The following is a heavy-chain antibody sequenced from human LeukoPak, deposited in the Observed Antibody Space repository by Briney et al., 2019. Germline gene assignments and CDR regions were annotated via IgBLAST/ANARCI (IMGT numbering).Heavy chain of an antibody. D-gene: IGHD6-19*01. J-gene: IGHJ6*03. Sequence: SETLSLTCTVSGGSINSGDYYWVWIRQPPGKGLEWIGSIYYSGSTSYNPSLKNRVTISVDTSKNQFSLKLSSVTAADTAVYYCARNIAVAGRGDYMDVWGKGTTVTISS. CDR1: GGSINSGDYY. CDR3: ARNIAVAGRGDYMDV. CDR2: IYYSGST. V-gene: IGHV4-39*01.